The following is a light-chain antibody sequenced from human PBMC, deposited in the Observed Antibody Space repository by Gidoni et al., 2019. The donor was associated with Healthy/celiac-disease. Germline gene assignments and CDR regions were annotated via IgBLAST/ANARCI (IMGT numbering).Light chain of an antibody. CDR1: QSVSSY. CDR3: QQRSNWPPKLT. CDR2: DAS. J-gene: IGKJ4*01. V-gene: IGKV3-11*01. Sequence: ELVLTQSPATLSLSPGERATLSCRASQSVSSYLAGYQQKPGQAPRLLIYDASNRATGIPARFSGSGSGTDFTLTISSLEPEDVAVYYCQQRSNWPPKLTFGGGTKVEIK.